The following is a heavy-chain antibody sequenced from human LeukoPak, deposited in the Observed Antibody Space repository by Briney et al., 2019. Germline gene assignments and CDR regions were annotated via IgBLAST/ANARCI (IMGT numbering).Heavy chain of an antibody. V-gene: IGHV4-34*01. Sequence: SETLSLTCAVYGGSFSGYYRSWIRQPPGKGLEWIGEINHSGSTNYNPSLKSRVTISVDTSKNQFSLKLSSVTAADTAVYYCARAPGEDAFDIWGQGIMVTVSS. CDR1: GGSFSGYY. CDR2: INHSGST. J-gene: IGHJ3*02. D-gene: IGHD2-21*01. CDR3: ARAPGEDAFDI.